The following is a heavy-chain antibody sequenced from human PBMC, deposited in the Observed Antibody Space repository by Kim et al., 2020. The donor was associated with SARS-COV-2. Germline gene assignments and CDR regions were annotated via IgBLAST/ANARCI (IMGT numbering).Heavy chain of an antibody. D-gene: IGHD3-16*01. J-gene: IGHJ4*02. Sequence: GGSLRLSCAASGFTFSTYTMSWVRQAPGKGLEWVSGIIGTVDNTFYADSVKGRFTISRDNSKNTLYLQMNSLRAEDTAVYFCAKDRIPEGEWDFDFWGQGTLVTVST. V-gene: IGHV3-23*01. CDR2: IIGTVDNT. CDR3: AKDRIPEGEWDFDF. CDR1: GFTFSTYT.